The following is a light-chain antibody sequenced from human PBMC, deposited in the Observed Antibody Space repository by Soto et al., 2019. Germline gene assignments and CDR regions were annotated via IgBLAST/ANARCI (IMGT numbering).Light chain of an antibody. CDR2: GAS. CDR3: QQYGSSPTT. J-gene: IGKJ1*01. V-gene: IGKV3-15*01. Sequence: EIVMTQSPATLSVSPGERATLYCRASQSVSNKLAWYQQKPGQAPRLLIYGASTRATGIPARFSGSGSGTDFTLTISRLEPEDFAVYYCQQYGSSPTTFGHGTKVDIK. CDR1: QSVSNK.